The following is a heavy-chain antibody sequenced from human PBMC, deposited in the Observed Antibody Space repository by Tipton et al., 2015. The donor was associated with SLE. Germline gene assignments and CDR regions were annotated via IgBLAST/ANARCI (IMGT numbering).Heavy chain of an antibody. CDR3: AGQYSGYEGALDY. V-gene: IGHV3-48*01. CDR2: ISSSSSTI. CDR1: GFTFSSYS. D-gene: IGHD5-12*01. J-gene: IGHJ4*02. Sequence: SLRLSCAASGFTFSSYSMNWVRQAPGKGLEWVSYISSSSSTIYYADSVKGRFTISRDNAKNSLYLQMNSLRAEDTAVYYCAGQYSGYEGALDYWGQGTLVTVSS.